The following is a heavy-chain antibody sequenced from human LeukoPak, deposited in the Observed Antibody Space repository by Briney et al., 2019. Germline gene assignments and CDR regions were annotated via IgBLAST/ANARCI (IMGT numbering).Heavy chain of an antibody. D-gene: IGHD3-22*01. J-gene: IGHJ4*02. CDR2: ISSSSSYI. CDR1: GFTFSSYS. V-gene: IGHV3-21*01. CDR3: ARDLYYYDSSGYSFSSLIDY. Sequence: GGSLRLSCAASGFTFSSYSMNWVRQAPGKGLEWVSSISSSSSYIYYADSVKGRFTISRDNAKNSLYLQMNSLRAEDTAVYYCARDLYYYDSSGYSFSSLIDYWGQGTLVTVSS.